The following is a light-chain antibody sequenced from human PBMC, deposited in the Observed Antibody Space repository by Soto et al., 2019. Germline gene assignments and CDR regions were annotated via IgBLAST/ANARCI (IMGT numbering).Light chain of an antibody. CDR1: SSDIGGYNS. J-gene: IGLJ1*01. CDR3: SSYTAFTTYV. CDR2: DVT. Sequence: QSVLTQSPSASGSPGQSVTISCTGTSSDIGGYNSVSWYQQHPGKAPKVMIYDVTKRPSGVPDRFSGSKSGNTASLTISGLQAEDEADYYCSSYTAFTTYVFGSGTKVTVL. V-gene: IGLV2-8*01.